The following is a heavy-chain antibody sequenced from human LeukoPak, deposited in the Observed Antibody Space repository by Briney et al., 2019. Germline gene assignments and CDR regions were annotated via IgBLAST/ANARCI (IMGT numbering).Heavy chain of an antibody. D-gene: IGHD5-18*01. CDR2: ISYDGSNK. Sequence: GGSLRLSCAASGFTFSSYAMHWVRQAPGKGLEWVAVISYDGSNKYYADTVKGRFTISRDNSKNTLYLQMNSLRAEDTAVYYCAKTDIAMAPGGHWGQGTLVTVSS. J-gene: IGHJ4*02. CDR3: AKTDIAMAPGGH. V-gene: IGHV3-30*18. CDR1: GFTFSSYA.